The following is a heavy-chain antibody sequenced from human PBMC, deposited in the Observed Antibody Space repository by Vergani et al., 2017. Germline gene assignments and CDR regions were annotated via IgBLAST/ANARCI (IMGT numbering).Heavy chain of an antibody. J-gene: IGHJ5*02. D-gene: IGHD6-13*01. Sequence: QVQLQESGPGLVKPSETLSLTCAVSGGSISSYYWSWIRQPPGKGLEWIGSLSTTGGATHASHNPSLKSRVSISVDTSKSQFSLRLTSGTAADSAIYYCAGDTHSWQRADRWGQGLLVSVSS. V-gene: IGHV4-4*09. CDR3: AGDTHSWQRADR. CDR2: LSTTGGA. CDR1: GGSISSYY.